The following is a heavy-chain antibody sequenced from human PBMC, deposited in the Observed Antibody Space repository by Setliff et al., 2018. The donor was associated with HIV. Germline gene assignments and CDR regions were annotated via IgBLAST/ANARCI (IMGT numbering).Heavy chain of an antibody. J-gene: IGHJ5*02. CDR3: AKVNPRSVVPASRILETFDP. Sequence: PGGSLRLSCAASRFTFSNNAMSWVRQAPGKGLEWVSVISGSGATTYYAESVKGRFTISRDNSKNTLYLQMNSLRAEDTAVYYCAKVNPRSVVPASRILETFDPWGQGTLVTVSS. V-gene: IGHV3-23*01. CDR1: RFTFSNNA. D-gene: IGHD2-2*01. CDR2: ISGSGATT.